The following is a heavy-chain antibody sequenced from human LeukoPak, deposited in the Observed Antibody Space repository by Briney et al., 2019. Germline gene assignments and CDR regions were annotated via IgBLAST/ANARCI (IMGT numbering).Heavy chain of an antibody. CDR1: GYTFTGYY. CDR2: INPNSAGT. Sequence: ASVKVSCKASGYTFTGYYMHWVRQAPGQGLEWMGWINPNSAGTNYAQKFQGRVTMTGDTSITTAYMELSRLRSDDTAVYYCAKSRGYSYATDFDYWGQGTLVTVSS. J-gene: IGHJ4*02. CDR3: AKSRGYSYATDFDY. V-gene: IGHV1-2*02. D-gene: IGHD5-18*01.